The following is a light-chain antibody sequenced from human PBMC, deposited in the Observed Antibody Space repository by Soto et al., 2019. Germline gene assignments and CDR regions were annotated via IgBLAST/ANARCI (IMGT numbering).Light chain of an antibody. V-gene: IGKV1-5*01. J-gene: IGKJ1*01. Sequence: DIQMTQFPSTLSASVGDNITITCRASQSLSSYLAWYQQKPGRAPKLLIFDASSLERGVPSRFSGSGSGTEFRLTISSLQPDDFATYYCQQYKAFGQGTKVDIK. CDR3: QQYKA. CDR1: QSLSSY. CDR2: DAS.